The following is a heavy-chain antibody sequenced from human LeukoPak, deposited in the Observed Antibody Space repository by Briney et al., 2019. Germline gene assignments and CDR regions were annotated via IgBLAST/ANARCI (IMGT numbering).Heavy chain of an antibody. J-gene: IGHJ4*02. CDR3: ARLPCTSCPLDY. D-gene: IGHD2-2*01. CDR1: GGSIINYY. CDR2: VFYNGIT. Sequence: PSETLSLTCSVSGGSIINYYWSWIRQPPGKGLEYIGYVFYNGITKYNPSLRSRVTISVDTSQNQFSLKLRTVTAADTAVYYCARLPCTSCPLDYWGQGTLVTVSS. V-gene: IGHV4-59*01.